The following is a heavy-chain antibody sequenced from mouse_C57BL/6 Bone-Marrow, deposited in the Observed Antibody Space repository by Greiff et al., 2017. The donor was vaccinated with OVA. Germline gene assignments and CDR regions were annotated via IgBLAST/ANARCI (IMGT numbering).Heavy chain of an antibody. CDR1: GYTFTSYW. CDR2: INPSNGGT. CDR3: ARGWGNYRDYFDY. V-gene: IGHV1-53*01. J-gene: IGHJ2*01. Sequence: VQLQQPGTELVKPGASVKLSCKASGYTFTSYWMHWVKQRPGQGLEWIGNINPSNGGTNYNEKFKSKATLTVDKSSSTAYMQLSSLTSEDSAVYYCARGWGNYRDYFDYWGQGTTLTVSS. D-gene: IGHD2-1*01.